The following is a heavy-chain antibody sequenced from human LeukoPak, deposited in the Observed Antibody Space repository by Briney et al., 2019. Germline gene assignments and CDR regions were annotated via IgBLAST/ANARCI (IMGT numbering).Heavy chain of an antibody. D-gene: IGHD1-1*01. V-gene: IGHV3-74*01. CDR3: ARRGTGHGMDV. Sequence: GGSLRLSCAASGFTFSRYAMSWVRQAPGKGLVWVSRINNDGSSASYVDSVKGRFTISRDNAKNTLFLQMNSLRAEDTAVYYCARRGTGHGMDVWGQGTTVIVSS. CDR2: INNDGSSA. CDR1: GFTFSRYA. J-gene: IGHJ6*02.